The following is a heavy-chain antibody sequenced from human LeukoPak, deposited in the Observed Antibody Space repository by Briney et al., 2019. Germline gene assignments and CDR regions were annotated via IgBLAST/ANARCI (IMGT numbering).Heavy chain of an antibody. V-gene: IGHV4-59*08. Sequence: SETLSLTCTVSGGSISNYYWSWIRQPPGKGLEWIGYIYYSGSTNYNPSLKSRVTISVDTSKNQFSLKLSSVTAADTAVYYCARHRASWFDFDYWGQGTLVTVSS. J-gene: IGHJ4*02. CDR3: ARHRASWFDFDY. CDR2: IYYSGST. CDR1: GGSISNYY. D-gene: IGHD6-13*01.